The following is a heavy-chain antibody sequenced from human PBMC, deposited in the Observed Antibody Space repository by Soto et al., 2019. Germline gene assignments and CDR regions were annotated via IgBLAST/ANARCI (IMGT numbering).Heavy chain of an antibody. J-gene: IGHJ4*02. D-gene: IGHD6-6*01. CDR3: ARAPVVSSSFARSYYFDY. CDR1: GYTFTSYG. V-gene: IGHV1-18*01. CDR2: ISAYNGNT. Sequence: GALVKVSCKASGYTFTSYGISWVRQAPGQGLEWMGWISAYNGNTNYAQKLQGRVTMTTDTSTSTAYMELRSLRSEDTAVYYCARAPVVSSSFARSYYFDYWGQGTLVTVS.